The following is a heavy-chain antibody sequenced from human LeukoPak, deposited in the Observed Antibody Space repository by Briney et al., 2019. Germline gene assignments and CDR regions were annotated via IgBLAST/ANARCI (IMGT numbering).Heavy chain of an antibody. CDR2: IRYDGSKK. Sequence: GGSLRLSSAASGFTFSSYGMHWVRRAPGKGLEWVAYIRYDGSKKYYVDSVKGRFTISRDNSNNTLYLQMNGLRPEDTAVYYCAKESRSLVPAVSDYFDYWGQGTLVTVSS. CDR3: AKESRSLVPAVSDYFDY. CDR1: GFTFSSYG. V-gene: IGHV3-30*02. D-gene: IGHD2-2*01. J-gene: IGHJ4*02.